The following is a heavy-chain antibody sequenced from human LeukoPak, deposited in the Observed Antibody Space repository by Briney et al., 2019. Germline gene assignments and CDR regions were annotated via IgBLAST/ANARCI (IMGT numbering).Heavy chain of an antibody. Sequence: PGGSLRLSCAASGFTFSSYAMHWVRQAPGKGLEWVAVISYDGSNKYYADSVKGRFTISRDNAKNSLYLQMNSLRAEDTAVYYCARDSRRYSGYALGGMDVWGQGTTVTVSS. J-gene: IGHJ6*02. CDR2: ISYDGSNK. V-gene: IGHV3-30-3*01. D-gene: IGHD5-12*01. CDR3: ARDSRRYSGYALGGMDV. CDR1: GFTFSSYA.